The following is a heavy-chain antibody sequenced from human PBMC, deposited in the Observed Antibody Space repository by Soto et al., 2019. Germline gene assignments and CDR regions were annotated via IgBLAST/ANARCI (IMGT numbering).Heavy chain of an antibody. CDR1: GFTFNSYG. CDR3: ARTRSAWSDFLYYYLVV. Sequence: GGSLSLSCAASGFTFNSYGMHWVRQGPGNGLEWVAFISYDSTKTYYADSVKGRFTISRDNSNSALYVQMNSLTGEDTAVYYCARTRSAWSDFLYYYLVVWGPGTLPTVST. V-gene: IGHV3-30*03. CDR2: ISYDSTKT. D-gene: IGHD6-19*01. J-gene: IGHJ4*03.